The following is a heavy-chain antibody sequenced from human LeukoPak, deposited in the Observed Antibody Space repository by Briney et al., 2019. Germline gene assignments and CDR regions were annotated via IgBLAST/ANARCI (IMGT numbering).Heavy chain of an antibody. J-gene: IGHJ4*02. Sequence: PGGSLRLSCAVSGFTFDDSAMHWVRQAPGKGLEWVSDISWNSGSIGYGDSVKGRFTISRDNAKNSLYLQMNSLRAEDTALNYCAKAPGTMLGDYFDYWGQGTLVTVSS. CDR1: GFTFDDSA. D-gene: IGHD3-10*02. V-gene: IGHV3-9*01. CDR2: ISWNSGSI. CDR3: AKAPGTMLGDYFDY.